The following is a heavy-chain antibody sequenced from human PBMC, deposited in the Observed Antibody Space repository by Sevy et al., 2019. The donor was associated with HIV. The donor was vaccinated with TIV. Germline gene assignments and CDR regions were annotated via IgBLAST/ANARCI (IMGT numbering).Heavy chain of an antibody. Sequence: SETLSLTCTVSGGSISSGDYYWSWIRQHPGTGLECIGYIYYTGSTYHNPSLRSRVTMSVDTSKNQFSLRLSSVTAADTAVYYCARNKSRREGEYWFDPWGQGTLVTVSS. CDR2: IYYTGST. V-gene: IGHV4-31*03. CDR1: GGSISSGDYY. J-gene: IGHJ5*02. CDR3: ARNKSRREGEYWFDP. D-gene: IGHD1-26*01.